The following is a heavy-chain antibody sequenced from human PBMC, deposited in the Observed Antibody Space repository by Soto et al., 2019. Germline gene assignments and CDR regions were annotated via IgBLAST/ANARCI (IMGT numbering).Heavy chain of an antibody. CDR2: IWYDGSNK. V-gene: IGHV3-33*01. D-gene: IGHD3-10*01. CDR3: ARNYYGSGCEEFDY. J-gene: IGHJ4*02. Sequence: QVQLVESGGGVVQPGRSLRLSCAASGFTFSSYGMHWVRQAPGKGLEWVAVIWYDGSNKYYADSVKGRFTISRDNSKNTLYLQMNSLRAEDTAVYYCARNYYGSGCEEFDYWGQGTLVTVSS. CDR1: GFTFSSYG.